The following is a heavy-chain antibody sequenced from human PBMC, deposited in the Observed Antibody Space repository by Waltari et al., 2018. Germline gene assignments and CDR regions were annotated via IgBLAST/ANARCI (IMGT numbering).Heavy chain of an antibody. CDR1: GGTFSSYA. D-gene: IGHD1-26*01. Sequence: QVQLVQSGAEVKKPGSSVKVSCKASGGTFSSYAISWVRQAPGQGLEWMGRLIPIFGTAHSAQKFQRIVTITADKSPSPAYMELRSLRSEDPAVYYCARDILRGGATAPLSFDYWGQGTLVTVSS. J-gene: IGHJ4*02. V-gene: IGHV1-69*08. CDR2: LIPIFGTA. CDR3: ARDILRGGATAPLSFDY.